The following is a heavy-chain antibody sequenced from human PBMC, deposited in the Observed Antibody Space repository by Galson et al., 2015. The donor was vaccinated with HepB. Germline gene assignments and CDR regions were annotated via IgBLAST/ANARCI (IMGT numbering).Heavy chain of an antibody. D-gene: IGHD3-9*01. CDR2: ISAYNGNT. Sequence: VSCKASGYTFTSYYMHWVRQAPGHGLEWMGWISAYNGNTNYAQKLQGRVTMTTDTSTSTAYMELRSLRSDDTAVYYCARDQQEAYYDILTGYNYWGQGTLVTVSS. V-gene: IGHV1-18*04. CDR1: GYTFTSYY. CDR3: ARDQQEAYYDILTGYNY. J-gene: IGHJ4*02.